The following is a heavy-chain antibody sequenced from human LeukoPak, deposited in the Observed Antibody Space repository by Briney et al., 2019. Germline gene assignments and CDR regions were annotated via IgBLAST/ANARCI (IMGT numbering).Heavy chain of an antibody. V-gene: IGHV4-34*01. CDR1: GGSFSGYY. Sequence: SETLSLTCAVYGGSFSGYYWSWIRQPPGKGLEWIGEINHSGSTHYNPSLKSRGTISVDTSKNQFSLKLSSVTAADTAVYYCARTIEVPGPRHYFDYWGQGTLVTVSS. CDR2: INHSGST. D-gene: IGHD6-19*01. J-gene: IGHJ4*02. CDR3: ARTIEVPGPRHYFDY.